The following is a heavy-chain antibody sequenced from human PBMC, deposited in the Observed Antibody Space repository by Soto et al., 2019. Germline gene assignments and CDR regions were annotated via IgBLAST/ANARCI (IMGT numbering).Heavy chain of an antibody. J-gene: IGHJ6*02. CDR2: IHTDGSEK. CDR1: GFSVSANS. V-gene: IGHV3-53*05. Sequence: GGSLRLSCAASGFSVSANSMSWVRQAPGKGLECVSIIHTDGSEKYYGDSVKGRFTISRDNPKNTVYLQMNSLRPEDTAVYYCARAAAYFYHYYYAMDVWGQGTAVTVS. D-gene: IGHD6-13*01. CDR3: ARAAAYFYHYYYAMDV.